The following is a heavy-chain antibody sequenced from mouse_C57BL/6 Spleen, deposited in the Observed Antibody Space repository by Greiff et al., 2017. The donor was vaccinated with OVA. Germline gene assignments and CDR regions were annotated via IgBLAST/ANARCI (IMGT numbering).Heavy chain of an antibody. CDR2: INPGSGGT. D-gene: IGHD2-5*01. CDR3: ARSGSNYPYYYAMDY. V-gene: IGHV1-54*01. Sequence: VQLQQPGAELVRPGTSVKVSCKASGYAFTNYLIEWVKQRPGQGLEWIGVINPGSGGTNYNEKFKGKATLTADKSSSTAYMQLSSLTSEDSAVYFCARSGSNYPYYYAMDYWGQGTSVTVSS. CDR1: GYAFTNYL. J-gene: IGHJ4*01.